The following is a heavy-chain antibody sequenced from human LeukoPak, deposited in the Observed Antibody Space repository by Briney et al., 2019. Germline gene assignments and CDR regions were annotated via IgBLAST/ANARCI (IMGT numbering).Heavy chain of an antibody. V-gene: IGHV4-30-2*01. CDR1: GGSISSGGYS. J-gene: IGHJ3*02. Sequence: SETLSLTCAVSGGSISSGGYSWSWIRQPPGKGLEWIGYIYHSGSTYYNPSLKSRDTISVDRSKNQFSLKLSSVTAADTAVCYCARAPHPDAFDIWGQGTMVTVSS. CDR2: IYHSGST. CDR3: ARAPHPDAFDI.